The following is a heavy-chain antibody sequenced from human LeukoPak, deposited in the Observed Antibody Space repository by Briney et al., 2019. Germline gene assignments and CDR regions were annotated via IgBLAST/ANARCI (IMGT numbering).Heavy chain of an antibody. Sequence: PSETLSLTCTVSGGPISSGGYYWSWIRQPPGKGLEWIGYISQSGSTYYNPSLRSRVTISVDKSKNQFSLKLSSVTAADTAVYYCARRGSPSWQWAGRWGYFDYWGQGTLVTVSS. V-gene: IGHV4-30-2*01. D-gene: IGHD4-23*01. CDR2: ISQSGST. CDR3: ARRGSPSWQWAGRWGYFDY. CDR1: GGPISSGGYY. J-gene: IGHJ4*02.